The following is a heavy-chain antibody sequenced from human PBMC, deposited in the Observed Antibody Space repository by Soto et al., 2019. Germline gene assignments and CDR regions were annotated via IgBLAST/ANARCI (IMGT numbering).Heavy chain of an antibody. CDR2: IYYSGST. V-gene: IGHV4-39*01. CDR1: GDSISSGDYY. CDR3: ARHGAGGSTRPYYFDY. Sequence: SETLSLTCTVSGDSISSGDYYWSWIRQPPGKGLEWIGCIYYSGSTYYNSSLKTRVTISVDTSKSQFSLKLSSVTAADTAVYFCARHGAGGSTRPYYFDYWGPGTLVTVSS. D-gene: IGHD1-26*01. J-gene: IGHJ4*02.